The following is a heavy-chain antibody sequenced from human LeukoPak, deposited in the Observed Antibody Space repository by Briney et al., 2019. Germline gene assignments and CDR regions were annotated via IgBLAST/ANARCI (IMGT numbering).Heavy chain of an antibody. CDR3: ARQWLVSPLFDY. Sequence: PSETLSLTCAVYGGSFSGYYWSWIRQPPGKGLEWIGEINHSGSTNYNPSLRSRVTVSVYTSKNQLSLKLSSVTAADTAVYYCARQWLVSPLFDYWGQGTLVTVSS. CDR2: INHSGST. V-gene: IGHV4-34*01. J-gene: IGHJ4*02. D-gene: IGHD6-19*01. CDR1: GGSFSGYY.